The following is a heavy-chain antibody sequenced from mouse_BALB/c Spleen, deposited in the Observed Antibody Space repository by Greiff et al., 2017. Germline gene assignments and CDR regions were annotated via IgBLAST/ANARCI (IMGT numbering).Heavy chain of an antibody. CDR2: ISCYNGAT. CDR3: ADYDYERPWFAY. Sequence: LVKTGASVKISCKASGYSFTGYYMHWVKQSHGKSLEWIGYISCYNGATSYNQKFKGKATFTVDTSSSTAYMQFNSLTSEDSAVYYCADYDYERPWFAYWGQGTLVTVSA. V-gene: IGHV1S34*01. D-gene: IGHD2-4*01. J-gene: IGHJ3*01. CDR1: GYSFTGYY.